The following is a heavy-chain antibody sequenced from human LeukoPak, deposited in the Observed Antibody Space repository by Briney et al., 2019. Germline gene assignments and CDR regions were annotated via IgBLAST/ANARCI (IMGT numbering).Heavy chain of an antibody. CDR1: GGSISTYY. D-gene: IGHD5-12*01. V-gene: IGHV4-59*12. Sequence: SETLSLTCTVSGGSISTYYWSWIRQPPGKGLEWIGYIYHSGSTNYNPSLKSRVTISVDTSKNQFSLKLSSVTAADKAVYYCARSCRILDIVATIRARLGGNGFDIWGQGTTVTVSS. CDR3: ARSCRILDIVATIRARLGGNGFDI. CDR2: IYHSGST. J-gene: IGHJ3*02.